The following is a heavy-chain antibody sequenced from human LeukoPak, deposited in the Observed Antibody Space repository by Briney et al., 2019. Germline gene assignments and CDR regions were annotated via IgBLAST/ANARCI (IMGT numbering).Heavy chain of an antibody. CDR3: ARAREGVVTLYYFDY. CDR2: ISSSSSYI. D-gene: IGHD4-23*01. Sequence: PGGSLRLSCAASGFTFSSYSMNWLRQAPGKGLDRVSSISSSSSYIYYADSVKGRFTISRDNAKNSLYLQMNSLRAEDTAVYYCARAREGVVTLYYFDYWGQGTLVTVSS. CDR1: GFTFSSYS. J-gene: IGHJ4*02. V-gene: IGHV3-21*01.